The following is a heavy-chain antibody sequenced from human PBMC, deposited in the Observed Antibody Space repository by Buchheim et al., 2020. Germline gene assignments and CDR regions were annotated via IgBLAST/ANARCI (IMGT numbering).Heavy chain of an antibody. V-gene: IGHV4-59*01. CDR3: ARDAPKVLMGIQDYYGMDV. CDR2: IYYSGST. CDR1: GGSISSYY. J-gene: IGHJ6*02. D-gene: IGHD2-8*01. Sequence: QVQLQESGPGLVKPSETLSLTCTVSGGSISSYYWSWIRQPPGKGLEWIGYIYYSGSTNYNPSLKSRVTISGATAKHQFSLKLSSVTAADTAVYYCARDAPKVLMGIQDYYGMDVWGQGTT.